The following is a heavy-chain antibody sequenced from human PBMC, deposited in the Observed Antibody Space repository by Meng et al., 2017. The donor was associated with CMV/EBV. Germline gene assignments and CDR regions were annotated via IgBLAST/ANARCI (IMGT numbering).Heavy chain of an antibody. J-gene: IGHJ4*02. D-gene: IGHD5-18*01. CDR2: IYWNDDK. CDR3: AHSEIQLWVFDY. Sequence: CTCSGFSLSNSGVGVGWIRQPPGKALEWLALIYWNDDKRYSPSLKSRLTIAKDTSKNQVVLTMTNMDPVDTATYYCAHSEIQLWVFDYWGQGTLVTVSS. V-gene: IGHV2-5*01. CDR1: GFSLSNSGVG.